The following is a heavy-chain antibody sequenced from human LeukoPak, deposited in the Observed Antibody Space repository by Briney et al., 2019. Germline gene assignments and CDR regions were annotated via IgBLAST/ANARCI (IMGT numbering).Heavy chain of an antibody. Sequence: GGSLRLSCAASGFTFSNYAMDWVRRAPGKGLEWVAVISYAENNKYYADSVKGRFTISRDNSKNTLYLQMNSLRAEDTAVYYCARTTSSGWYGMDVWGQGTTVTVSS. J-gene: IGHJ6*02. D-gene: IGHD6-19*01. CDR3: ARTTSSGWYGMDV. CDR1: GFTFSNYA. V-gene: IGHV3-30-3*01. CDR2: ISYAENNK.